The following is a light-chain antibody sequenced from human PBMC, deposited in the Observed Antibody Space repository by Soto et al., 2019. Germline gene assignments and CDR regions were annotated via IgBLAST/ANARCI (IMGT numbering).Light chain of an antibody. CDR2: GAS. Sequence: EIVLTQSPGTLSLYPGERATHSCRASQSVNNNYLAWYQQKPGQAPRLLIYGASNRATGIPDRFSGSGSGTDFTLTISRLEPEDFAVYYCQQYGSSGTFGQGTKVDIK. CDR3: QQYGSSGT. CDR1: QSVNNNY. V-gene: IGKV3-20*01. J-gene: IGKJ1*01.